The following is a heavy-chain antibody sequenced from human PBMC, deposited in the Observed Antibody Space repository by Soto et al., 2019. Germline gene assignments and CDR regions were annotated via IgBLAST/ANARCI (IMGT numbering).Heavy chain of an antibody. V-gene: IGHV3-23*01. D-gene: IGHD4-4*01. Sequence: LRHSCAASGFTFGNCVMRWVRQTPGKGLEWVSTITESGGDTYYTDSVKGRFTISRDNSKNTLYLQMASLRADDTALYYCTRASSYRNHMEVVGPGTTVTVSS. CDR2: ITESGGDT. J-gene: IGHJ6*02. CDR1: GFTFGNCV. CDR3: TRASSYRNHMEV.